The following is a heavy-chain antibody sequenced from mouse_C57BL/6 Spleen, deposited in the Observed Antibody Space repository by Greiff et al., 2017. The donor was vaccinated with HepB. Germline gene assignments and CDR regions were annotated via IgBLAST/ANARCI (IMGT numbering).Heavy chain of an antibody. Sequence: QVQLQQSGAELARPGASVKLSCKASGYTFTSYGISWVKQRTGQGLEWIGEIYPRSGNTYYNEKFKGKATLTADKTSSTAYMELRSLTSEDSAVYFCARRGETTVVEGNYFDYWGQGTTLTVAS. J-gene: IGHJ2*01. CDR2: IYPRSGNT. D-gene: IGHD1-1*01. CDR3: ARRGETTVVEGNYFDY. V-gene: IGHV1-81*01. CDR1: GYTFTSYG.